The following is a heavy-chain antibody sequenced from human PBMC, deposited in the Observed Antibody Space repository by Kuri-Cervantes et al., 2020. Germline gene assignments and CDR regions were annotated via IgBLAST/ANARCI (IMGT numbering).Heavy chain of an antibody. J-gene: IGHJ5*02. D-gene: IGHD2-8*01. V-gene: IGHV3-33*08. CDR1: GFTFRSNG. CDR3: ARDGACFNGLCRHWADDP. Sequence: GGSLRLSCAASGFTFRSNGMHWVRQTPGKGLEWLAIIQNDGNTKYYADSVKGRFTISRDNSKNTLYLQMSSLTDEDTAVYYCARDGACFNGLCRHWADDPWGQGTLVTVSS. CDR2: IQNDGNTK.